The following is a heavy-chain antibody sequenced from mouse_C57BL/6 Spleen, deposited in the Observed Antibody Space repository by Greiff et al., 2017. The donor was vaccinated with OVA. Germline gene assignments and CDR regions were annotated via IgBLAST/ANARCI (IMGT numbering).Heavy chain of an antibody. V-gene: IGHV1-62-2*01. CDR3: ARHEGYDYGFAY. CDR2: FYPGSGSI. CDR1: GYTFTEYT. D-gene: IGHD2-4*01. J-gene: IGHJ3*01. Sequence: VKLVESGAELVKPGASVKLSCKASGYTFTEYTIHWVKQRSGQGLEWIGWFYPGSGSIKYNEKFKDKATLTADKSSSTVYMELSRLTSEDSAVYFCARHEGYDYGFAYWGQGTLVTVSA.